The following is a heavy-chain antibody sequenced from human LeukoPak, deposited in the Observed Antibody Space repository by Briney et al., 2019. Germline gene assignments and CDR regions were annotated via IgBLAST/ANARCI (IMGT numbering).Heavy chain of an antibody. D-gene: IGHD3-22*01. CDR1: GFTFSSYA. J-gene: IGHJ5*02. V-gene: IGHV3-23*01. CDR3: AKDPDYYDSSGYYYADWFDP. CDR2: ISGSGGST. Sequence: PGRSLRLSCAASGFTFSSYAMHWVRQAPGKGLEWVSAISGSGGSTYYADSVKGRFTISRDNSKNTLYLQMNSLRAEDTAVYYCAKDPDYYDSSGYYYADWFDPWGQGTLVTVSS.